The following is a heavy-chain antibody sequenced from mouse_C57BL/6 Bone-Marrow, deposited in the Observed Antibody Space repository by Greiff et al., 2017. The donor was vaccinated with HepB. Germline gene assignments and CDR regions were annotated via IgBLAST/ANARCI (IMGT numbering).Heavy chain of an antibody. D-gene: IGHD6-1*01. Sequence: QVHVKQSGAELVKPGASVKLSCKASGYTFTSYWMHWVKQRPGQGLEWIGMIHPNSGSTNYNEKFKSKATLTVDKSSSTAYMQLSSLTSEDSAVYYCARQASGDDYFDYWGQGTTLTVSS. V-gene: IGHV1-64*01. J-gene: IGHJ2*01. CDR2: IHPNSGST. CDR3: ARQASGDDYFDY. CDR1: GYTFTSYW.